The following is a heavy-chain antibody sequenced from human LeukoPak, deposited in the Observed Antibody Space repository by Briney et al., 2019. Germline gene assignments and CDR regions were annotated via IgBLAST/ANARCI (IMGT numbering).Heavy chain of an antibody. CDR2: ISFSGGNT. CDR3: ARDHDSGGGGGY. CDR1: GFTFSTYA. J-gene: IGHJ4*02. D-gene: IGHD1-26*01. V-gene: IGHV3-23*01. Sequence: GGSLRLSCAASGFTFSTYAMSWVRQAPGKGLEWVSAISFSGGNTYYADSVKGRFTISRDNSKSTLYLQMNSLRTEDTAVYFCARDHDSGGGGGYWGQGTLVTVSS.